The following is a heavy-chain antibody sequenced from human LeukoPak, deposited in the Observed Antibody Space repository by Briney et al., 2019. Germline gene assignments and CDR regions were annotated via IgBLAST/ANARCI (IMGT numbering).Heavy chain of an antibody. Sequence: GGSLRLSCAASGFTFSTYWIHWVRQAPGKGLVWVSRINTDGSTTSYADSVKGRFTISRDNAKSTLYLQMNSLRADDTAVYYCVRDMHGPHDYWGQGTLVTVSA. CDR1: GFTFSTYW. CDR2: INTDGSTT. D-gene: IGHD2-2*01. V-gene: IGHV3-74*01. J-gene: IGHJ4*02. CDR3: VRDMHGPHDY.